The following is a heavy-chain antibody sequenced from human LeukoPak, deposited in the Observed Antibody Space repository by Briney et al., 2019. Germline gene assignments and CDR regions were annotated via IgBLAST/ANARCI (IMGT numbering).Heavy chain of an antibody. J-gene: IGHJ3*02. CDR2: ISSSSSTI. CDR3: ARDSDYGGNRVGGHDAFDI. V-gene: IGHV3-48*01. CDR1: GFTFSSYS. D-gene: IGHD4-23*01. Sequence: GGSLRLSCAASGFTFSSYSMNWVRQAPGKGLEWVSYISSSSSTIYYADSVKGRFTISRDNAKNSLYLQMNSLRAEDTAVYYCARDSDYGGNRVGGHDAFDIWGQGTMVTVSS.